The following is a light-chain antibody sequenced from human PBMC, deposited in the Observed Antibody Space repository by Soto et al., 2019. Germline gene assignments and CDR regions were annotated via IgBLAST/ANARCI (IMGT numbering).Light chain of an antibody. CDR3: SSYTTSNTVI. CDR2: DVT. CDR1: SSDVGAYNF. V-gene: IGLV2-14*03. J-gene: IGLJ2*01. Sequence: QSALTQPACVSGSPGQSIAISCSGTSSDVGAYNFVSWYQQHPGKAPKLMIYDVTNRPSGVFNRFSGSKSGNTASLIISGLQAEDEADYYCSSYTTSNTVIFGGGTKLTVL.